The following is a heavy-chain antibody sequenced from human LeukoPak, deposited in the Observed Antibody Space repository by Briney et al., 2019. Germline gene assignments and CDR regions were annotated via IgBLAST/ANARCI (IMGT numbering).Heavy chain of an antibody. CDR3: AKDMGRWFGELTYFDY. J-gene: IGHJ4*02. Sequence: QSGGSLRLSCAASGFTFSSYAMSWVRQAPGKGLEWVSAISGSGGSTYYAGSVKGRFTISRDNSKNTLYLQMNSLRAEDTAVYYCAKDMGRWFGELTYFDYWGQGTLVTVSS. CDR1: GFTFSSYA. V-gene: IGHV3-23*01. CDR2: ISGSGGST. D-gene: IGHD3-10*01.